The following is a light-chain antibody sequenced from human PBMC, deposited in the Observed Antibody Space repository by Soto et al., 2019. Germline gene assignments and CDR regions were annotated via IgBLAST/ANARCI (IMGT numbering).Light chain of an antibody. V-gene: IGKV3-15*01. J-gene: IGKJ5*01. CDR1: QSVRSN. CDR2: GAS. Sequence: EIGMRQAPATRSVSGGGRATLSCRASQSVRSNLAWYQQKPGQAPRLLIYGASTRATGIPARFSGSGSGTEFTLTISSLQSEDFAVYYCQQYNNWPPITFGQGTRLDIK. CDR3: QQYNNWPPIT.